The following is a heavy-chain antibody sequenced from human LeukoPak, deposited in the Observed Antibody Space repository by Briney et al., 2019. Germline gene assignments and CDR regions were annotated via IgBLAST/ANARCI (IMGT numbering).Heavy chain of an antibody. CDR3: ATIYGLWFGEGDAFDI. D-gene: IGHD3-10*01. Sequence: ASVKVSCKASGYTFTSYYMHWVLQAPGQGLEWMGIINPSGGSTSYAQKFQGRVTMTRDTSTSTVYMELSSLRSEDTAVYYCATIYGLWFGEGDAFDIWAKGQWSPSLQ. J-gene: IGHJ3*02. CDR1: GYTFTSYY. V-gene: IGHV1-46*01. CDR2: INPSGGST.